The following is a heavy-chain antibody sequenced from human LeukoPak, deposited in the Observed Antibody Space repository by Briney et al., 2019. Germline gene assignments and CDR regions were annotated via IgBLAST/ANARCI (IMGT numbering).Heavy chain of an antibody. CDR2: IYSDGGT. CDR3: ARDSNGPAF. CDR1: GFTVSNSY. J-gene: IGHJ4*02. D-gene: IGHD6-19*01. Sequence: GGSLRLSCVASGFTVSNSYMSWVRQAPGKGLEWASVIYSDGGTFYSDSVKGRFTISRDYSKGTLYLQMNSLRADDTAVYYCARDSNGPAFWGQGTLVTVSS. V-gene: IGHV3-53*01.